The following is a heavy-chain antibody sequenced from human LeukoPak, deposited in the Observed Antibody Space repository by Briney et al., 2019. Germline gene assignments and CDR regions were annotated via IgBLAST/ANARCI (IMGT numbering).Heavy chain of an antibody. CDR2: IYASGST. CDR3: ARSAYYDSNDY. CDR1: GGSISSGSYY. Sequence: RPSETLSLTCTVSGGSISSGSYYWSWIRQPAGKGLEWIGRIYASGSTNYNPSLKSRVTISVDTSKNQFSLKLSSVTAADTAVYYCARSAYYDSNDYWGQGTLVTVSS. D-gene: IGHD3-22*01. V-gene: IGHV4-61*02. J-gene: IGHJ4*02.